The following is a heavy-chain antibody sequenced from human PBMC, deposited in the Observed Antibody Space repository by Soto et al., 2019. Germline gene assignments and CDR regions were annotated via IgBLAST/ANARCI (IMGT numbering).Heavy chain of an antibody. D-gene: IGHD1-1*01. J-gene: IGHJ4*02. CDR2: IIPIFGTA. Sequence: SVKVSCKASGGTFSSYAISWVRQAPGQGLEWMGGIIPIFGTANYAQKFQGRVTITADESTSTAYMELSSLRSEDTAVYYCVRRAETNGWNGFGADKYYFDFWGQGTLVTVSS. CDR3: VRRAETNGWNGFGADKYYFDF. CDR1: GGTFSSYA. V-gene: IGHV1-69*13.